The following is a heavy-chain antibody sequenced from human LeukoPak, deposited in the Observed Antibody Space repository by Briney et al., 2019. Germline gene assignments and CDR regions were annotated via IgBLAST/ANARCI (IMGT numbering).Heavy chain of an antibody. CDR3: AKGYYGSGSYYFVY. J-gene: IGHJ4*02. CDR1: GFTFSSYA. Sequence: GGSLRLPCAASGFTFSSYAMSWVRQAPGKGLEWVSAISGSGGSTYYADSVKGRFTISRDNSKNTLYLQMNSLRAEDTAVYYCAKGYYGSGSYYFVYWGQGTLVTVSS. CDR2: ISGSGGST. V-gene: IGHV3-23*01. D-gene: IGHD3-10*01.